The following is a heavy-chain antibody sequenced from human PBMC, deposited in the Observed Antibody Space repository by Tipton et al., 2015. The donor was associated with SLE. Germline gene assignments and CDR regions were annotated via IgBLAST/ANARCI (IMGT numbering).Heavy chain of an antibody. Sequence: QLVQSGGGVVQPGGSLRLSCAASGFTFSRYGMHWVRQAPGKGLEWLAFIRYDGSNRYHADSVKGRFTISRDNSKNMLFLQMDSLRVEDTAVYYCAKDGLYSSAWYFDYWGRGTLITVSS. D-gene: IGHD3-22*01. V-gene: IGHV3-30*02. CDR1: GFTFSRYG. J-gene: IGHJ4*02. CDR2: IRYDGSNR. CDR3: AKDGLYSSAWYFDY.